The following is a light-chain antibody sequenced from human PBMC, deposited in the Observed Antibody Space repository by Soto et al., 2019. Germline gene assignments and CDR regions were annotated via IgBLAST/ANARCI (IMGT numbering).Light chain of an antibody. CDR3: HEYNNWPLRT. CDR2: KAS. CDR1: QTISTG. J-gene: IGKJ1*01. V-gene: IGKV1-5*03. Sequence: IQVTQSPSTVSASVGDRVTITCRASQTISTGVSCYQHKQGKAPKLLIHKASTLKSGVPARFSGSGSGTEFTLTISILQSEDFAVYDCHEYNNWPLRTFGQGTKVDI.